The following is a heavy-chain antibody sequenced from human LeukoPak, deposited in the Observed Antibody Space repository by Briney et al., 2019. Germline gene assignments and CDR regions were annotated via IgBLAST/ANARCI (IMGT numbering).Heavy chain of an antibody. CDR3: ARLRPGTQDDHWFDP. Sequence: SETLSLTCTVSGDSIGSSSYYWGWIRQPPGKGLEWIGSIYYSGSTYYNPSLKSRVTIPVDTSKNQFSLKLSSVTAEDTAVYYCARLRPGTQDDHWFDPWGQGTLVTVSS. V-gene: IGHV4-39*01. CDR1: GDSIGSSSYY. CDR2: IYYSGST. J-gene: IGHJ5*02. D-gene: IGHD1-1*01.